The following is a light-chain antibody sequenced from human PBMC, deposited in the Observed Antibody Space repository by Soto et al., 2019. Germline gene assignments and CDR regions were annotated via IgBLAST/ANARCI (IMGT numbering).Light chain of an antibody. V-gene: IGLV2-23*01. J-gene: IGLJ1*01. Sequence: QSALTQPASVSGSPGQSITISCTGTSSDVGNYNLVSWYQQHPGKAPKLMIYEGSKRPSGASDRFSGSKSGNTASLTISGLQAEDEADYYCCSYAGSSTDVFGTGTKVTVL. CDR1: SSDVGNYNL. CDR2: EGS. CDR3: CSYAGSSTDV.